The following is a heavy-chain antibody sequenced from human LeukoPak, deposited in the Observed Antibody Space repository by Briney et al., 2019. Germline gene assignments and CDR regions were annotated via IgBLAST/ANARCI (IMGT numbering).Heavy chain of an antibody. CDR1: GGFISSGGYY. Sequence: SETLSLTCTVSGGFISSGGYYWSWIRQHPGKGLEWIVYIYYSGSTYYNPSLKGRVTISVDTSKNQFSLKVSSVTAADTAVYYCARYLIATSQDAFDIWGQGTMVTVSS. CDR2: IYYSGST. D-gene: IGHD2-2*01. V-gene: IGHV4-31*03. J-gene: IGHJ3*02. CDR3: ARYLIATSQDAFDI.